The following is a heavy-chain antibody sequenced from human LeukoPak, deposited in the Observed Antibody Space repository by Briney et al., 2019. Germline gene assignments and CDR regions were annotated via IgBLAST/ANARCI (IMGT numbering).Heavy chain of an antibody. CDR2: IYYSGST. CDR3: AREASSSWSGGYYYHYGMDV. D-gene: IGHD6-13*01. J-gene: IGHJ6*02. Sequence: PSETLSLTCTVSGGSISSYYWSWIRQPPGKGLEWIGYIYYSGSTNYNPSLKSRVTISVDTSKNQFSLKLSSVTAADTAVYYCAREASSSWSGGYYYHYGMDVWGQGTTVTVSS. CDR1: GGSISSYY. V-gene: IGHV4-59*01.